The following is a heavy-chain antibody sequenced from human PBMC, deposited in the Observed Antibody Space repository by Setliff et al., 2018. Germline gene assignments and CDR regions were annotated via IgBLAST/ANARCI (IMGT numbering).Heavy chain of an antibody. D-gene: IGHD6-13*01. V-gene: IGHV1-58*01. Sequence: ASVKVSCKASGFTFTSSAVQWVRQARGQRLEWIGWIVVGSGDTDYAQKFQEGVTMTRDTSISTAYMELSRLRSDDTAVYYCARSFSPAAGTGRFYYYYGMDVWGQGTTVTVSS. CDR1: GFTFTSSA. CDR3: ARSFSPAAGTGRFYYYYGMDV. J-gene: IGHJ6*02. CDR2: IVVGSGDT.